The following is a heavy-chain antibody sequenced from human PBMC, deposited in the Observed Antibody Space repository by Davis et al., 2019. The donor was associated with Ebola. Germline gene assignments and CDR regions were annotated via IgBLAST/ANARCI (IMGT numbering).Heavy chain of an antibody. Sequence: GESLKISCAASGFTFSSYAMHWVRQAPGKGLEWVAVISYDGSNKYYADSVKGRFTISRDNSKNTLYLQMNSLRAEDTAVYYCAREGATYYDFWSGYHAFDYWGQGTLVTVSS. D-gene: IGHD3-3*01. V-gene: IGHV3-30-3*01. CDR1: GFTFSSYA. CDR3: AREGATYYDFWSGYHAFDY. J-gene: IGHJ4*02. CDR2: ISYDGSNK.